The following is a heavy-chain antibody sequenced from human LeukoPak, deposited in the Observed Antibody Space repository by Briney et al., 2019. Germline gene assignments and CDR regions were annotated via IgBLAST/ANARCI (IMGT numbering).Heavy chain of an antibody. Sequence: PGGSLRLSCAASGFTFSRYSMNWVRQAPGKGLEWVSSISSSSSYIYYADSVKGRFTISRDNAKNSLYLQMNSLRAEDTAVYYCAKDDAIYGSGSYCLDYWGQGTLVTVSS. V-gene: IGHV3-21*01. CDR3: AKDDAIYGSGSYCLDY. D-gene: IGHD3-10*01. CDR2: ISSSSSYI. CDR1: GFTFSRYS. J-gene: IGHJ4*02.